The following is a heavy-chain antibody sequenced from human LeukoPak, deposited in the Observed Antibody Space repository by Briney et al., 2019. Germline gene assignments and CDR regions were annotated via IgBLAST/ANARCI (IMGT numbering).Heavy chain of an antibody. Sequence: PGGSLRLSCAASGFTFSDYYMSWIRQAPGKGLEWVSYISSSGSTIYYADSVKGRFTIFRDNAKNSLYLQMNSLRAEDTAVYYCARRIVVVPAAMSGAFDYFDYWGQGTLVTVSS. D-gene: IGHD2-2*01. CDR2: ISSSGSTI. J-gene: IGHJ4*02. V-gene: IGHV3-11*04. CDR1: GFTFSDYY. CDR3: ARRIVVVPAAMSGAFDYFDY.